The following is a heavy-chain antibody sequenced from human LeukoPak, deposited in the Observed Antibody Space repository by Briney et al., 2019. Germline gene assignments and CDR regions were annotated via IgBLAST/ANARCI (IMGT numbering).Heavy chain of an antibody. CDR3: ARDSRTMDYYDSSGYL. D-gene: IGHD3-22*01. J-gene: IGHJ5*02. CDR2: ISYDANIGSNK. CDR1: GFTFSRYA. V-gene: IGHV3-30-3*01. Sequence: PGGSLRLSCAASGFTFSRYAMHWVRQAPGKGLEWVALISYDANIGSNKYYADSVKGRFTISRDNSKNTLYLQMNSLRAEDTAVYYCARDSRTMDYYDSSGYLWGQGTLVTVSS.